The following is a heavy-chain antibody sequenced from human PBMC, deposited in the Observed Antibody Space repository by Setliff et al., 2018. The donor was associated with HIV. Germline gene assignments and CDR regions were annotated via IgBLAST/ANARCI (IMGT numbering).Heavy chain of an antibody. CDR3: ARVPILRYASPVDY. CDR2: IIPVLGAA. D-gene: IGHD3-9*01. CDR1: GGTFSIYA. Sequence: SVKVSCKASGGTFSIYAFSWLRQAPGQGLEWMGGIIPVLGAANYAQKFRGRATMTRDTSRSTVYMELSSLRFDDTAVYYCARVPILRYASPVDYWGQGTLVTVSS. J-gene: IGHJ4*02. V-gene: IGHV1-69*05.